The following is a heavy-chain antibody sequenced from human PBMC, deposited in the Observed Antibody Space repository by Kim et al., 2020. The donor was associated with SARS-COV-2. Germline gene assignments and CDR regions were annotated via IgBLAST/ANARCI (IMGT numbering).Heavy chain of an antibody. J-gene: IGHJ6*02. D-gene: IGHD3-10*01. CDR2: IGTAGDT. CDR1: GFTFSSYD. Sequence: GGSLRLSCAASGFTFSSYDMHWVRQATGKGLEWVSAIGTAGDTYYPGSVKGRFTISRENAKNSLYLQMNSLIAGDTAVYYCARSRGHYYASGSFYYYYGMDVWGQGTTVTVSS. V-gene: IGHV3-13*01. CDR3: ARSRGHYYASGSFYYYYGMDV.